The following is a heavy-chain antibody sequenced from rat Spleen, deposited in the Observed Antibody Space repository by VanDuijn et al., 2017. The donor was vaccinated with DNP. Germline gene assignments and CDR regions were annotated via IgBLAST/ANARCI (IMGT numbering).Heavy chain of an antibody. J-gene: IGHJ2*01. CDR2: ISYSGST. CDR1: GYSITSHY. Sequence: EVQLQESGPGLVKPSQSLSLTCSVTGYSITSHYWGWIRKFPGNKMEWVGHISYSGSTSYNPSPKSRISITKDTSKNQFFLQVNSVTTEDTATYYCATEALDYWGQGVMVTVSS. V-gene: IGHV3-1*01. CDR3: ATEALDY.